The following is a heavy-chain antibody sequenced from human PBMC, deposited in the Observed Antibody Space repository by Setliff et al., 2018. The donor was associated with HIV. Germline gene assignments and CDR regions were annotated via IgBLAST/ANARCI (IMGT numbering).Heavy chain of an antibody. J-gene: IGHJ5*02. Sequence: SETLSLTCTVSGGSISSSRYYWGWIRQPAGKGPEWIGHIYATGSTNYNPSFKGRVTMSVDTSKNQFSLEVISVTAADTAMYYCTREAFSHYNWFDPWGQGTLVTVSS. CDR2: IYATGST. D-gene: IGHD3-10*01. CDR1: GGSISSSRYY. V-gene: IGHV4-61*09. CDR3: TREAFSHYNWFDP.